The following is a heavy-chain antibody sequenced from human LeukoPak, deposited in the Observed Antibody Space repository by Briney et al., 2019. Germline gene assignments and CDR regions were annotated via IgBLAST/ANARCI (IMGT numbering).Heavy chain of an antibody. CDR1: GFTFSSYG. CDR3: ARGHDGIAAAGDFDY. CDR2: IWYDGSNK. J-gene: IGHJ4*02. Sequence: GGSLRLSCAASGFTFSSYGMHWVRQAPGKGLEWVAVIWYDGSNKYYADSVKGRFTISRDNSKNTLYLQMNSLRAEDTAVYYCARGHDGIAAAGDFDYWGQGTLVTVSS. V-gene: IGHV3-33*01. D-gene: IGHD6-13*01.